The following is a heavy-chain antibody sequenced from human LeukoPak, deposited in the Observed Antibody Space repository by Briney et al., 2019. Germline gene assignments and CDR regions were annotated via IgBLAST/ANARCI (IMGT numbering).Heavy chain of an antibody. Sequence: ASVKVSCXASGGTFSSYAISWVRLARGQGLEWMGGIIPIFGTANYAQKFQGRVTITTDESTSTAYMELSSLRSEDTAVYYCARRIAARPTPFDYWGQGTLVTVSS. D-gene: IGHD6-6*01. V-gene: IGHV1-69*05. CDR1: GGTFSSYA. CDR3: ARRIAARPTPFDY. CDR2: IIPIFGTA. J-gene: IGHJ4*02.